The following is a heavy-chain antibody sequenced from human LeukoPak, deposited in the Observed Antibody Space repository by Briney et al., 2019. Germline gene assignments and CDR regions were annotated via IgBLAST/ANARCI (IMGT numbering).Heavy chain of an antibody. Sequence: GGSLRLSCAASGFTFSSYEMNWVRQAPGKGLEWVSSISSSSSYIHNADSVKGRFTISRDNAKNSLYLQMNSLRAEDTALYYCARASLYDNSAYYLDYWGQGTLVTVSS. CDR2: ISSSSSYI. D-gene: IGHD3-22*01. J-gene: IGHJ4*02. V-gene: IGHV3-21*04. CDR3: ARASLYDNSAYYLDY. CDR1: GFTFSSYE.